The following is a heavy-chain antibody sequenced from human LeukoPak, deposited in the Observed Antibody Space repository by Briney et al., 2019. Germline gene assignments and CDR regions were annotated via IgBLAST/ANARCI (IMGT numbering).Heavy chain of an antibody. J-gene: IGHJ2*01. CDR1: GYTFTSYA. CDR3: ARGLTTVTGYFDL. Sequence: SVKVSCKASGYTFTSYAMHWVRQAPGQRLEWMGWINAGNGNTKYSQKFQGRVTITRDTSASTAYMELSSLRSEDTAVYYCARGLTTVTGYFDLWGRGTLVTVSS. D-gene: IGHD4-17*01. V-gene: IGHV1-3*01. CDR2: INAGNGNT.